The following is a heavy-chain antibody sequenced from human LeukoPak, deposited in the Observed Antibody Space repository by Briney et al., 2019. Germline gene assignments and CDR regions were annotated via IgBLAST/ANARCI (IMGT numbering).Heavy chain of an antibody. CDR1: GYTFTSYD. J-gene: IGHJ6*02. CDR2: MNPNSGNT. Sequence: ASVKVSCKASGYTFTSYDINWVRQATGQGLEWMGWMNPNSGNTGYAQKSQGRVTMTRNTSISTAYMELSSLRSEDTAVYYCARTLSYESPLRWFGEIYYYYYGMDVWGQGTTVTVSS. V-gene: IGHV1-8*01. D-gene: IGHD3-10*01. CDR3: ARTLSYESPLRWFGEIYYYYYGMDV.